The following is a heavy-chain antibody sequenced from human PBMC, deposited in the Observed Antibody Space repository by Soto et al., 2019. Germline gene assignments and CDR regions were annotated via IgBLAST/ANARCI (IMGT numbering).Heavy chain of an antibody. Sequence: ASVKVSCKASGYTFTSYGISWVRQAPGQGLEWMGWISAYNGNTNYAQKLQGRVTMTTDTSTSTAYMEVRSLRSDDTAVYYCAIMGVVVAATPKSPNDYYYYYGMDVWGQGTTVTVSS. J-gene: IGHJ6*02. CDR3: AIMGVVVAATPKSPNDYYYYYGMDV. CDR2: ISAYNGNT. V-gene: IGHV1-18*01. D-gene: IGHD2-15*01. CDR1: GYTFTSYG.